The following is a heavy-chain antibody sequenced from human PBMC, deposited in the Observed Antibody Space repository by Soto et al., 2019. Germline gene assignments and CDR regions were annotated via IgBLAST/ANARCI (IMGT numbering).Heavy chain of an antibody. J-gene: IGHJ3*01. V-gene: IGHV3-30*18. CDR1: GFTFSSYG. Sequence: QVQLVESGGGVVQPGRSLRLSCAASGFTFSSYGMHWVRQAPGKGLEWVAVISYDGSNKYYADSVKGRFTISRNNSKNTLYLQMTSLRAEDTDVYYCANDFPPLAWGQGTMVTVSS. CDR3: ANDFPPLA. CDR2: ISYDGSNK.